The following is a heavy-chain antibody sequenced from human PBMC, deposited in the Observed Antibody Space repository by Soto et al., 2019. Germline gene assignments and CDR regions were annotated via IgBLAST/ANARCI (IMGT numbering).Heavy chain of an antibody. J-gene: IGHJ4*02. V-gene: IGHV1-69*02. D-gene: IGHD5-12*01. CDR2: IIPILGIA. CDR3: ARPRGSGYDSTPLDY. CDR1: GGTFSSYT. Sequence: GASVKVSCKVSGGTFSSYTISWVRQAPGQGLEWMGRIIPILGIANYAQKFQGRVTITADKSTSTAYMELSSLRSEDTAVYYCARPRGSGYDSTPLDYWGQGTLVTVSS.